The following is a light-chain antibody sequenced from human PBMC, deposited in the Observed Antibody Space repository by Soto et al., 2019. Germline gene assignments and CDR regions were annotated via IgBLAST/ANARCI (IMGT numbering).Light chain of an antibody. CDR2: GAS. J-gene: IGKJ2*01. Sequence: EIVLTQSPATLSLSPGERATLSCRASQSVSSTYLAWYQHKPGQVPRLLLYGASSRATGIPDRFSGSGSGTDFTLTITRLEPEDFAVYYCQQHGSSAFTFGQGTKLQIK. V-gene: IGKV3-20*01. CDR1: QSVSSTY. CDR3: QQHGSSAFT.